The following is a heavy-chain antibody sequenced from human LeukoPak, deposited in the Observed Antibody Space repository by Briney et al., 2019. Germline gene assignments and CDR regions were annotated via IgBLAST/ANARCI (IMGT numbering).Heavy chain of an antibody. D-gene: IGHD1-1*01. J-gene: IGHJ4*01. CDR3: ARASRASNDHFYY. Sequence: SGPLSLTCAVSGGSFSSNNWWMCVRQPPEKGMEWSGEIYHDGITNYNPSLKSRVTISMDKSKNQLSLKLNSLTAADTAVYYCARASRASNDHFYYWGQGTLVTASS. CDR1: GGSFSSNNW. V-gene: IGHV4-4*02. CDR2: IYHDGIT.